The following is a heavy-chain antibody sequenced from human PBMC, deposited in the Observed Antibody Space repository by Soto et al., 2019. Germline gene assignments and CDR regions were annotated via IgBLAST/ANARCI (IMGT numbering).Heavy chain of an antibody. CDR3: AHEIYSYGPDS. D-gene: IGHD5-18*01. Sequence: QITLKESGPTLVKPTQTLTLTCTFSGFSLSTSGVGVGWIRQTPGKALEWLALIYWDDDKRYSPSLKSRLTITKDTSRNQVVIIMTNMDPVDTGSYSCAHEIYSYGPDSWGQGTLVTVSS. CDR1: GFSLSTSGVG. CDR2: IYWDDDK. V-gene: IGHV2-5*02. J-gene: IGHJ4*02.